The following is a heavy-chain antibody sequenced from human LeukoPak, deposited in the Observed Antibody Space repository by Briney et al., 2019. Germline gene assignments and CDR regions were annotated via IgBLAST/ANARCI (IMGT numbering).Heavy chain of an antibody. J-gene: IGHJ4*02. CDR2: ISSSSSYI. CDR3: ARDGYSGYDYEGY. Sequence: GGSLRLSCAASGFTFSSYSMNWVRQAPGKGLEWVSSISSSSSYIYYADSVKGRFTISRDNAKNSLYLQMNSLRAEDTAVYYCARDGYSGYDYEGYWGQGTLVTVSS. CDR1: GFTFSSYS. D-gene: IGHD5-12*01. V-gene: IGHV3-21*01.